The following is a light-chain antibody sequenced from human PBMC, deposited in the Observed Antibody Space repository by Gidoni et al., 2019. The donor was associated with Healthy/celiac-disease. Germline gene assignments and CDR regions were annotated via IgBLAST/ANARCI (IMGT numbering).Light chain of an antibody. CDR2: AAS. V-gene: IGKV1-8*01. Sequence: AIRSTQSPSAFSASTGDRVTITCRARQVISSYLAWYQQKPGKAPKLLIYAASTLQSGVPSRFSGSGSGTDFTLTISCLQSEDFATYYCQQYYSYPPTFGQGTKVEIK. CDR1: QVISSY. J-gene: IGKJ1*01. CDR3: QQYYSYPPT.